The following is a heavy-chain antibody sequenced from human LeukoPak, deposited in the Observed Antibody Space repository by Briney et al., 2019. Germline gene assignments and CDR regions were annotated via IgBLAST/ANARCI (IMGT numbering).Heavy chain of an antibody. CDR2: ISGSGGTT. CDR1: GFTFSSSA. Sequence: GGTLRLSCVASGFTFSSSAMSWVRQAPGKGLEWVSAISGSGGTTYYADSVKGRFTISRDNSKNTLYLQMNSLRAEDTAVYYCANSPVGGNSLVDYWGQGTLVTVSS. CDR3: ANSPVGGNSLVDY. V-gene: IGHV3-23*01. D-gene: IGHD4-23*01. J-gene: IGHJ4*02.